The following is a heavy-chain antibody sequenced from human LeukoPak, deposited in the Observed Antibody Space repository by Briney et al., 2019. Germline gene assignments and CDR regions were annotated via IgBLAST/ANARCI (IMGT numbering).Heavy chain of an antibody. Sequence: PSETLSLSCTVSGGSISSSSYYWGWIRQPPGKGLEWIGSIHYSGSTYYNPSLKSRVTISVDTSKNQFSLKLSSVTAADTAVYYCARGFPLRDGREAYYFDYWGQGTLVTVSS. J-gene: IGHJ4*02. CDR3: ARGFPLRDGREAYYFDY. V-gene: IGHV4-39*07. CDR2: IHYSGST. D-gene: IGHD5-24*01. CDR1: GGSISSSSYY.